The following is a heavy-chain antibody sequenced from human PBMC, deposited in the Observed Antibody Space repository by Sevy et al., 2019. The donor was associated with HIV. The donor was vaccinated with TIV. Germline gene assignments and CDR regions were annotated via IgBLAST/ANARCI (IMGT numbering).Heavy chain of an antibody. CDR3: ARDRGSGGYYFDY. V-gene: IGHV3-30*09. D-gene: IGHD6-19*01. J-gene: IGHJ4*02. CDR2: ISYDESIK. Sequence: GGSLRLSCATSGFTFWGYALHWVRQAPGKGLEWVAVISYDESIKYGDSVKGRFAISRDNSKKTLYLQMNNLRAEDTAVYYCARDRGSGGYYFDYWGQGALVTVSS. CDR1: GFTFWGYA.